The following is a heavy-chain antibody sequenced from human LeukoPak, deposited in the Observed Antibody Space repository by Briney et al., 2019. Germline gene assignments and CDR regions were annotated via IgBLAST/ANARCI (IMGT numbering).Heavy chain of an antibody. J-gene: IGHJ4*02. D-gene: IGHD1-26*01. CDR1: GGSIRSYY. CDR3: ARGSGSYGF. V-gene: IGHV4-59*01. Sequence: SETLSLTCTVSGGSIRSYYWGWIRQPPGKGLEWIGYFHYGGNTNYNPSLKSRVTISVDTSKNQFSLKLNSVTAADTAVYYCARGSGSYGFWGQGTLVTVSS. CDR2: FHYGGNT.